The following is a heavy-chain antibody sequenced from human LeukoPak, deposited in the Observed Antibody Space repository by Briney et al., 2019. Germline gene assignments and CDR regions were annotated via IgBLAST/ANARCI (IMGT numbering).Heavy chain of an antibody. J-gene: IGHJ4*02. CDR1: GFTFSRSW. V-gene: IGHV3-23*01. Sequence: GESLRLSCAGSGFTFSRSWMTWVRQAPGKGLEWVSAISGSGGSTYYADSVKGRFTISRDNSKNTLYLQMNSLRAEDTAVYYCAKDLYYYGSGSPQWGQGTLVTVSS. CDR3: AKDLYYYGSGSPQ. CDR2: ISGSGGST. D-gene: IGHD3-10*01.